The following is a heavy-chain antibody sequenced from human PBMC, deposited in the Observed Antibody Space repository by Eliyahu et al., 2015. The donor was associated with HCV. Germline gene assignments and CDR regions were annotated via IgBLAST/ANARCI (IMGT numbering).Heavy chain of an antibody. D-gene: IGHD6-19*01. CDR2: VIPFLGTA. CDR3: ARPSADTSGMSKPFDY. CDR1: GGTFSNNA. J-gene: IGHJ4*02. V-gene: IGHV1-69*01. Sequence: QVQLVQSGAELKKPGSSVKVSCKASGGTFSNNAINWVRQAPGPGAWVVGGVIPFLGTANYAQRFQGRVTITADESTSTVYMELSSLRSEDTAVYYCARPSADTSGMSKPFDYWGQGTLVTVSS.